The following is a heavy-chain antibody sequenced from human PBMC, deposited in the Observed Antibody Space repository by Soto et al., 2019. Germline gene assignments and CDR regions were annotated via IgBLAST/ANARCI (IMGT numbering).Heavy chain of an antibody. J-gene: IGHJ4*02. CDR2: ISGNGGST. Sequence: GGSLRLSCAASGFTFNNYAMNWVRQAPGTGLEWVSTISGNGGSTYYADSVKGRFTISRDNSKNTLYLQMNSLRAEDTALYYCAKGGLITTSNYDFEYWGQGTLVTVSS. D-gene: IGHD3-16*01. CDR1: GFTFNNYA. V-gene: IGHV3-23*01. CDR3: AKGGLITTSNYDFEY.